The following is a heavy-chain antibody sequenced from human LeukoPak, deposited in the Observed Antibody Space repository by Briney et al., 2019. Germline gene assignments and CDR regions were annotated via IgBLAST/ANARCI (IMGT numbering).Heavy chain of an antibody. CDR1: GFTVSSNY. D-gene: IGHD1-1*01. V-gene: IGHV3-53*01. J-gene: IGHJ4*02. CDR3: ANEVRPNDY. Sequence: GGSLRLSCAASGFTVSSNYMSWVRQAPGKGLEWVSSIDISGGSTYYADSAEGRFTISRDNSKNTLYLQMNGLRVEDTALYYCANEVRPNDYWGQGTLVTVSS. CDR2: IDISGGST.